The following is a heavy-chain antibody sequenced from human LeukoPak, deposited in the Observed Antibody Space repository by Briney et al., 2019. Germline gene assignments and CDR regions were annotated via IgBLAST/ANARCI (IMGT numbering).Heavy chain of an antibody. J-gene: IGHJ6*02. D-gene: IGHD3-9*01. V-gene: IGHV3-21*01. CDR1: GFTFSSYS. CDR3: ARGTISDYCYGMDV. CDR2: ISSSSSYI. Sequence: GGSLRLSCAASGFTFSSYSMNWVRQAPGKGLEWVSSISSSSSYIYYADSVKGRFTISRDNAKNSLYLQMNSLRAEDTAVYYCARGTISDYCYGMDVWGQGTTVTVSS.